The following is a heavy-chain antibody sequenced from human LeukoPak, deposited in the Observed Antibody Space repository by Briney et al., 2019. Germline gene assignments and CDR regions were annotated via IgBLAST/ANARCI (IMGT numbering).Heavy chain of an antibody. D-gene: IGHD3-22*01. V-gene: IGHV4-30-2*01. CDR1: GGSISSGGYS. J-gene: IGHJ5*02. Sequence: PSETLSLTCAVSGGSISSGGYSWSWIRQPPGKGLEWIGYIYHSGSTYYNPSLKSRVTISVDRSKNQFSLKLSSVTAADTAVYYCARGNYYDSSGYYYEWFDPWGQGTLVTVSS. CDR2: IYHSGST. CDR3: ARGNYYDSSGYYYEWFDP.